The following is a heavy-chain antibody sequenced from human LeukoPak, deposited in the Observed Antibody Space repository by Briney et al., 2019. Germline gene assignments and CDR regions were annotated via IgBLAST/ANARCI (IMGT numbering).Heavy chain of an antibody. J-gene: IGHJ4*02. CDR2: IYYSGST. V-gene: IGHV4-59*01. D-gene: IGHD4-23*01. Sequence: SETLSLTCTVSGGSISSYYWSWIRQPPGKGLEWIGYIYYSGSTNYNPSLKSRVTISVDTSKNQFSLKLSSVTAADTAVYYCASVTYGGNWAYFDYWGQGTLVTVSS. CDR3: ASVTYGGNWAYFDY. CDR1: GGSISSYY.